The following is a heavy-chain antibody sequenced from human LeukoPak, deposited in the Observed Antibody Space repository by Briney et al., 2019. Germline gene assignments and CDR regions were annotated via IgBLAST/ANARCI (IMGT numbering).Heavy chain of an antibody. D-gene: IGHD1-1*01. V-gene: IGHV4-39*07. CDR3: ARDEHGTHDY. J-gene: IGHJ4*02. CDR2: IYYSGST. CDR1: GGSISSSNYY. Sequence: SETLSLTCSVSGGSISSSNYYWGWIRQPPGKGLEWIGSIYYSGSTYYNPSLKSRVTISVDTSKNQFSLKLSSVTAADTAVYYCARDEHGTHDYWGQGTLVTVSS.